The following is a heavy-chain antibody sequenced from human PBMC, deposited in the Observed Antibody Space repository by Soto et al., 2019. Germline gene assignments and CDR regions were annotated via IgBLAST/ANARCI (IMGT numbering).Heavy chain of an antibody. J-gene: IGHJ6*02. CDR2: IYYSGST. V-gene: IGHV4-59*01. Sequence: SETLSLTCTVSGGSISSYYWNWIRQPPGKGLEWIGYIYYSGSTNYNPSLKSRVTISVDTSKNQFSLKLSSVTAADTAVYYCAGEGTYQNYYYYGMDVWGQGTTVTVSS. CDR1: GGSISSYY. CDR3: AGEGTYQNYYYYGMDV. D-gene: IGHD1-1*01.